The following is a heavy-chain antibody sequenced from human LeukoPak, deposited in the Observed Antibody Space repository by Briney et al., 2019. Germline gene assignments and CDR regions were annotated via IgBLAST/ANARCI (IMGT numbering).Heavy chain of an antibody. CDR1: GGTFSNYA. V-gene: IGHV1-18*01. J-gene: IGHJ4*02. CDR3: ARAEQLVPESFDY. Sequence: ASVKVSCKASGGTFSNYAISWVRQAPGQGLEWMGWISAYNGNTNYAQKLQGRVTMTTDTSTSTAYTELRSLRSDDTAVYYCARAEQLVPESFDYWGQGILVTVSS. D-gene: IGHD6-6*01. CDR2: ISAYNGNT.